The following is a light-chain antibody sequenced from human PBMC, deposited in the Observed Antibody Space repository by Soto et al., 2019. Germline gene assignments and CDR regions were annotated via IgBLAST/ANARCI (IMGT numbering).Light chain of an antibody. J-gene: IGKJ3*01. CDR1: QSISSW. CDR2: KAS. V-gene: IGKV1-5*03. CDR3: QQYNSYPFT. Sequence: DIQMTQSPSTLSASVGDRVTITCRASQSISSWLAWYQQKPGKAPKLLIYKASSLESGVPSTLSGSGSGTEFTLNISSLRPDDFATDSYQQYNSYPFTFGRGTKVDIK.